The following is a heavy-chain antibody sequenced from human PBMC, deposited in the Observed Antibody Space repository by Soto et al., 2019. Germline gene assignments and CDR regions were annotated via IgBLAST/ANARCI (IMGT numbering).Heavy chain of an antibody. CDR2: IWYDGSNK. D-gene: IGHD3-22*01. Sequence: GGSLRLSCAASGFTFSSYDMHWVRQAPGKGLEWVAVIWYDGSNKYYADSVKGRFTISRDNSKNTLYLQMNSLRTEDTAVYYCARDSGPESGYYGMDVWGQGTTVTVSS. J-gene: IGHJ6*02. V-gene: IGHV3-33*08. CDR3: ARDSGPESGYYGMDV. CDR1: GFTFSSYD.